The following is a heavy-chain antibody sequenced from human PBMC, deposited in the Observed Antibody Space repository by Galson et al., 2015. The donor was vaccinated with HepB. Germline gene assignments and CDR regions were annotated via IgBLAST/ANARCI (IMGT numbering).Heavy chain of an antibody. CDR1: GYTFTTYY. CDR2: INPSPGTT. CDR3: ARGLHGWDY. V-gene: IGHV1-46*01. D-gene: IGHD3-10*01. Sequence: SCKASGYTFTTYYLHWVRQVPGQGLEWMGIINPSPGTTTYAQKFQGRVTMTRDTSATTVYMELSSLRSEDTAIYYCARGLHGWDYWGQGTLVTVSS. J-gene: IGHJ4*02.